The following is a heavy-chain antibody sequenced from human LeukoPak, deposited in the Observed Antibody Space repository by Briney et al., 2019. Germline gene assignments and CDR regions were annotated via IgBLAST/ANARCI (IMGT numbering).Heavy chain of an antibody. V-gene: IGHV5-51*01. CDR1: GYSFTNYW. Sequence: GESLKISCKGSGYSFTNYWIGWVRQMPGKGLEWMGIIYPGDSDTKYSPSFQGQVTISADKSIGTAYLQWSSLKASDTAMYYCATLRSGYYYDYFDYWGQGTLVTVSS. J-gene: IGHJ4*02. CDR3: ATLRSGYYYDYFDY. D-gene: IGHD3-22*01. CDR2: IYPGDSDT.